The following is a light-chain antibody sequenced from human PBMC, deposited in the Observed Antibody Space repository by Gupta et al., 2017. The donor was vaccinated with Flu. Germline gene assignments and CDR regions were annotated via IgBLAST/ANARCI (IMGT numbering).Light chain of an antibody. CDR3: QPSSNTTYT. CDR1: QSSSNY. Sequence: DIQMTQSPSSLPASVGDRVTITCRASQSSSNYVTWYQQKPGKAPKLLIYGASTLQSAVPSRFSGSGSGTDFTLTIRGLQPEDFATYYCQPSSNTTYTFGQGTELQIK. V-gene: IGKV1-39*01. CDR2: GAS. J-gene: IGKJ2*01.